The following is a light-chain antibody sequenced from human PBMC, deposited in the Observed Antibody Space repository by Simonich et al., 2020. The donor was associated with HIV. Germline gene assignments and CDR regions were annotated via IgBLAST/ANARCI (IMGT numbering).Light chain of an antibody. CDR3: MQALQTPYT. Sequence: DIVLTQTPLSLSVTPGQPASISCKSCQSLLHSNGYNYLAWYLQKPGQSPQLLLYLGSTRASGGPDRFSGSGAGTDFTLKISRVEAEDVGVYYCMQALQTPYTFGQGTKLEIK. V-gene: IGKV2-28*01. CDR2: LGS. CDR1: QSLLHSNGYNY. J-gene: IGKJ2*01.